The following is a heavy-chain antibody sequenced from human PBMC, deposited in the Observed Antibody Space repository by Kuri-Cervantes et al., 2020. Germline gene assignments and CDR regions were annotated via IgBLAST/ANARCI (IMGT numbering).Heavy chain of an antibody. Sequence: GSLRLSCAASGFTFSNYAMSWVCQAPGKGLEWVSGISGSAGSTYYAASVKGRFTISRDNSKNTLYLQMSSLRAEDTAVYYCAKRAGDNSGPLDYWGQGTLVTVSS. D-gene: IGHD4-23*01. V-gene: IGHV3-23*01. CDR2: ISGSAGST. CDR3: AKRAGDNSGPLDY. J-gene: IGHJ4*02. CDR1: GFTFSNYA.